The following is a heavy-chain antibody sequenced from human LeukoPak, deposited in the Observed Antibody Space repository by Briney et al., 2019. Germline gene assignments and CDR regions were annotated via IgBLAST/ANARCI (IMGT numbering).Heavy chain of an antibody. CDR1: GGSFSGYY. CDR3: AKSNGYGLIDI. J-gene: IGHJ3*02. D-gene: IGHD3-22*01. V-gene: IGHV4-34*01. CDR2: INHSGST. Sequence: SETLSLTCAVYGGSFSGYYWSWIRQPPGKGLEGIGEINHSGSTYYSPSLKSRVTISLDTSRNQFSLKLNSVTAADTAVYYCAKSNGYGLIDIWGQGTMVTVSS.